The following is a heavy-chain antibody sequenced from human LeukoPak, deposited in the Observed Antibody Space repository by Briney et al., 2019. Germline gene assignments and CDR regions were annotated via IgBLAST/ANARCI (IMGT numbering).Heavy chain of an antibody. Sequence: GESLKISCKGSGYSFTSYWISWVRQMPGKGLEWMGIIYPGDSDTRYSPSFQGQVTISADKSISTAYLQWSSLKASDTAMYYCARAGSWFGESRDAFDIWGQGTMVTVSS. D-gene: IGHD3-10*01. CDR2: IYPGDSDT. CDR1: GYSFTSYW. J-gene: IGHJ3*02. V-gene: IGHV5-51*01. CDR3: ARAGSWFGESRDAFDI.